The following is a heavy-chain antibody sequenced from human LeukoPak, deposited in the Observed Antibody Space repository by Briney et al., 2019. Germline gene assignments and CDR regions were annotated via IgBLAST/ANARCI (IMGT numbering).Heavy chain of an antibody. J-gene: IGHJ4*02. D-gene: IGHD2-15*01. Sequence: GASVKVSCKASGYTFTGYYMHWVRQAPGQGLEWMGWINPNSGGTNYAQKFQGRVTMTRDTSISTAYMELSRLRSDDTAVYYCARAQRGLRYCSGGSCYRFDYWGQGTLVTVSS. V-gene: IGHV1-2*02. CDR3: ARAQRGLRYCSGGSCYRFDY. CDR1: GYTFTGYY. CDR2: INPNSGGT.